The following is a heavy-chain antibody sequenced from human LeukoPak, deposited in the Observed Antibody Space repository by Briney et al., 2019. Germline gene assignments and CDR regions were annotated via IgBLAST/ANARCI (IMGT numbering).Heavy chain of an antibody. D-gene: IGHD2-2*01. CDR1: GFTFSSYS. CDR3: ARDRIVVVPAAMRGYYGMDV. CDR2: ISSSSSYI. J-gene: IGHJ6*04. Sequence: GGSLRLSCAASGFTFSSYSMNWVRQAPGKGLEWVSSISSSSSYIYYADSVKGRFTISRDNAKNSLYLQMNSLRAEDTAVYYCARDRIVVVPAAMRGYYGMDVRGKGTTVTVSS. V-gene: IGHV3-21*01.